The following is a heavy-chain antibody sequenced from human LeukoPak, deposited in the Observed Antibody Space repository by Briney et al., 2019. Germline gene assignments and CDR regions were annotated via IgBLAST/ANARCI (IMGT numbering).Heavy chain of an antibody. D-gene: IGHD3-22*01. J-gene: IGHJ4*02. CDR2: IYPADSDT. CDR1: GYMFTNYW. V-gene: IGHV5-51*01. CDR3: ARRSTYSYDSSGHPATDFDY. Sequence: GESLKISCEGSGYMFTNYWIGWVRQMPGKGLEWMGIIYPADSDTRYSPSFQGQVTISVDKSISTTYLQWSSLKASDTAMYYCARRSTYSYDSSGHPATDFDYWGQGTLVTVSS.